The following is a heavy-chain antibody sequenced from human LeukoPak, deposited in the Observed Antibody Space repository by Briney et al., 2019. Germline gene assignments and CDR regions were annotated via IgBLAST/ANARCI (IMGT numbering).Heavy chain of an antibody. Sequence: GGSLRLSCAASGFTFSSYSMNWVRQAPGKGLEWVSSISSSSSYIYYADSVKGRFTISRDNAKNSLYLQMNSLRAEDTAVYYCAKTYEDGWYYGSGSGNYYYMDVWGKGTTVTVSS. CDR1: GFTFSSYS. D-gene: IGHD3-10*01. CDR2: ISSSSSYI. J-gene: IGHJ6*03. CDR3: AKTYEDGWYYGSGSGNYYYMDV. V-gene: IGHV3-21*01.